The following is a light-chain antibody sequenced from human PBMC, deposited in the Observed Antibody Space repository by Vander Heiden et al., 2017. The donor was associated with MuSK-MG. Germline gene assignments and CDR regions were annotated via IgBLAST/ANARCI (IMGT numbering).Light chain of an antibody. CDR3: QQYGSSPRT. V-gene: IGKV3-20*01. CDR2: GAS. J-gene: IGKJ1*01. CDR1: QSVSSSY. Sequence: ELVLVQSPGTLSLSPGERATLSCRASQSVSSSYLAWYQQKPGQAPRLLIYGASNRATGIPDRFSGSGSGPDFTLTISRLEPEDFAVYYCQQYGSSPRTFGQGTKVEFK.